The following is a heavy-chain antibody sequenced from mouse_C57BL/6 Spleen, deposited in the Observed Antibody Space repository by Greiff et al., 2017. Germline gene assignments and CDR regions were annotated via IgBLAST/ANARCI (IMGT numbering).Heavy chain of an antibody. Sequence: QVQLQQPGAELVMPGASVKLSCKASGYTFTSYWMHWVKQRPGQGLEWIGEIDPSDSYTNYNQKFKGKSTLTVDKSSSTAYMQLSSLTSEDSAVYYCARGVWEGYWGQGTTLTVSS. J-gene: IGHJ2*01. V-gene: IGHV1-69*01. D-gene: IGHD2-10*02. CDR1: GYTFTSYW. CDR2: IDPSDSYT. CDR3: ARGVWEGY.